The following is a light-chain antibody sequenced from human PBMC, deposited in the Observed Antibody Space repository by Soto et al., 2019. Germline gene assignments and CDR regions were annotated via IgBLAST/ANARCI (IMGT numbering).Light chain of an antibody. CDR1: QSVSS. CDR3: QRYATSPPFT. J-gene: IGKJ5*01. V-gene: IGKV3-20*01. CDR2: GAS. Sequence: EIVLTQSPGTLSLSPGEGVTLSCRASQSVSSVAWYQQKPGQAPRLLIYGASSRATGIPDRFSGSGSGTDFTLTISRLEPEDFAVYYCQRYATSPPFTFGQGTRLEIK.